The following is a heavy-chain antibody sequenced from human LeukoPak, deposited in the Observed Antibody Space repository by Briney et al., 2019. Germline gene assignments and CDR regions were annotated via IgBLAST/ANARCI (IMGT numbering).Heavy chain of an antibody. Sequence: PGGSLRLSCAASGVTFSSYDMRWVRQIKGKGLEWVSAIGTAGDTYYAGSVKGRFTISREDARNSLYLQMNNLRVGDTAVYYCVRDARERGFASWGQGTLVTVSS. D-gene: IGHD3-3*01. CDR1: GVTFSSYD. V-gene: IGHV3-13*01. J-gene: IGHJ4*02. CDR2: IGTAGDT. CDR3: VRDARERGFAS.